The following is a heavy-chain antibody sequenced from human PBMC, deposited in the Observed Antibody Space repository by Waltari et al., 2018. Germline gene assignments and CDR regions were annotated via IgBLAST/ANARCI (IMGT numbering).Heavy chain of an antibody. Sequence: QVQLVQSGAEVKKPGASVKVSCKASGYTFTSYDINWVRQATGQGLEWMGWRNPNRGNTGYAQKFQGRVTMTRNTSISTAYMELSSLRSEDTAVYYCARALMVTPSYYYYGMDVWGQGTTVTVSS. CDR2: RNPNRGNT. CDR1: GYTFTSYD. J-gene: IGHJ6*02. V-gene: IGHV1-8*01. D-gene: IGHD3-10*01. CDR3: ARALMVTPSYYYYGMDV.